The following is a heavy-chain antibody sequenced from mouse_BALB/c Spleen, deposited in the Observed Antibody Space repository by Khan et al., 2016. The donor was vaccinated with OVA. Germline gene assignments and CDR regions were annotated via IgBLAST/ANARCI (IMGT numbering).Heavy chain of an antibody. CDR2: INTYTGEP. CDR1: GYTFTNYG. J-gene: IGHJ1*01. V-gene: IGHV9-3-1*01. D-gene: IGHD1-1*02. Sequence: QIQLVQSGPELKKPGETVKISCKASGYTFTNYGMNWVKQAPGKGLKWMGWINTYTGEPTYADDFKGRFAFSLETSASTAYLQINNLKNEDTAKDFCASGGDWYFDVWGAGTTVTVSS. CDR3: ASGGDWYFDV.